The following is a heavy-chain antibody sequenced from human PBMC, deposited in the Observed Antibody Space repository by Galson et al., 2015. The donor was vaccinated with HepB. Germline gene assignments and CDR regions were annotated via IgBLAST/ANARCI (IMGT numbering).Heavy chain of an antibody. Sequence: SLRLSCAASGFNVSSNYMTWVRQAPGKGLEWVSVIYSGGSTYYADSVKGRFTISRDNSKNTLCLQMNSLRAEDTAVYYCARGGGWTAEYFQHWGQGTLVTVSS. CDR3: ARGGGWTAEYFQH. D-gene: IGHD6-19*01. CDR2: IYSGGST. V-gene: IGHV3-53*01. J-gene: IGHJ1*01. CDR1: GFNVSSNY.